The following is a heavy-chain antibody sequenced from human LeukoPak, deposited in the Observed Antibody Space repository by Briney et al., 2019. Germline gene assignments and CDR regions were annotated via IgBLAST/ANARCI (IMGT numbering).Heavy chain of an antibody. J-gene: IGHJ3*02. CDR1: GGSINKYY. CDR2: IHYSGST. CDR3: AILHDDGSGYYFGSGSDM. D-gene: IGHD3-22*01. Sequence: PSETLSLTCTVSGGSINKYYWNWIRKPPGQGQEWIGYIHYSGSTHYNPSLNSRVTLSVDMSKKSFSLKLRSVTAADTAVYYCAILHDDGSGYYFGSGSDMWGQGTMVTVSS. V-gene: IGHV4-59*01.